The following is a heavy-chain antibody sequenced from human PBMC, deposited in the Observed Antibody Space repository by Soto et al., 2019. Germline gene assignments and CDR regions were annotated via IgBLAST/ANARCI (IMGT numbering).Heavy chain of an antibody. J-gene: IGHJ4*02. Sequence: SETLSLTCGISGDSVSSTSAAWNWIRQSPARGLEWLGRTYYRSKWYSEYAPSVKSRITINPDVSKNQFSLHLDSVTPEDTAAYYCARDGGGSAWSSLHYWGQGTLVTVSS. CDR3: ARDGGGSAWSSLHY. CDR1: GDSVSSTSAA. V-gene: IGHV6-1*01. CDR2: TYYRSKWYS. D-gene: IGHD6-13*01.